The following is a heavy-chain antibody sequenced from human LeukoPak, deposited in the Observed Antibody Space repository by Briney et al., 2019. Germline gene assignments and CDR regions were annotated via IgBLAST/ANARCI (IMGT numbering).Heavy chain of an antibody. V-gene: IGHV4-39*07. Sequence: SETLSLTCTVSGGSISSSSYYWGWIRQPPGKGLEWIGSIYYSGSTYYNPSLKSRVTISVDTSKNQFSLKLSSVTAADTAVYYCARVSSGYRIAAVGYWGQGTLVTVSS. CDR3: ARVSSGYRIAAVGY. CDR2: IYYSGST. CDR1: GGSISSSSYY. D-gene: IGHD3-22*01. J-gene: IGHJ4*02.